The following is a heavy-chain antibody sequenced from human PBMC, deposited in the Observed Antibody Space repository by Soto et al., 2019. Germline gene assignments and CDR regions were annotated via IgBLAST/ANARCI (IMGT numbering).Heavy chain of an antibody. D-gene: IGHD2-2*01. Sequence: QLQLQESGPGLVKPSETLSLTCTVSGGSISSSSYYWGWIRQPPGKGLEWIGSIYYSGSTHYNPSLKSRVTISVDTSKNQFSLKLSSVTAADTAVYYCATLLVVPAAMLNYYYYYGMDVWGQGTTVTVSS. CDR1: GGSISSSSYY. CDR2: IYYSGST. CDR3: ATLLVVPAAMLNYYYYYGMDV. V-gene: IGHV4-39*01. J-gene: IGHJ6*02.